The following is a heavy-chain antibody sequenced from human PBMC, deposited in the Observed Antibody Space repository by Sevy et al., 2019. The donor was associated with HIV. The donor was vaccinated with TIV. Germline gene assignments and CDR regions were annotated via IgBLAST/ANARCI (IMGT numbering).Heavy chain of an antibody. V-gene: IGHV3-74*01. CDR3: TTGGSHTGRGENFDY. CDR2: ITRDGRNT. D-gene: IGHD1-1*01. CDR1: GFTFSRYW. Sequence: GGSLRLSCAASGFTFSRYWMHWVRQAPGKGLVWVSQITRDGRNTYYVDSVKGRCTSSRDNGRNTVYLQMNSLRAEDTAVYYCTTGGSHTGRGENFDYWGQGTLVTVSS. J-gene: IGHJ4*02.